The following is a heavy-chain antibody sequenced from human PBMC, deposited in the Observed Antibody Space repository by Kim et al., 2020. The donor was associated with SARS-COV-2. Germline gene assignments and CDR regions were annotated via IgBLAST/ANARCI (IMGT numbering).Heavy chain of an antibody. CDR2: ISGSGGST. J-gene: IGHJ5*02. CDR3: AKERKTISPQMIFGVVIKFRCNWFDP. CDR1: GFTFSSYA. V-gene: IGHV3-23*01. D-gene: IGHD3-3*01. Sequence: GGSLRLSCAASGFTFSSYAMSWVRQAPGKGLEWVSAISGSGGSTYYADSVKGRFTISRDNSKNTLYLQMNSLRAEDTAVYYCAKERKTISPQMIFGVVIKFRCNWFDPWGQGPLVTVYS.